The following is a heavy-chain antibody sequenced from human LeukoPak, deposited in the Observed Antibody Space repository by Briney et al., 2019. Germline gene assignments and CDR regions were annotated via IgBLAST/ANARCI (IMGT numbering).Heavy chain of an antibody. CDR2: ISWNCGSI. CDR3: AKDGYSSGWYQILLDRDYYYGMDV. Sequence: GGSLRLSCPASGFTFVDYAMHWVRQPPGKGLEGVAGISWNCGSIGYADSVKGRFTISRDHAKNSLYLQMNSLRAEDTALYYCAKDGYSSGWYQILLDRDYYYGMDVWGQGTTVTVSS. J-gene: IGHJ6*02. D-gene: IGHD6-19*01. CDR1: GFTFVDYA. V-gene: IGHV3-9*01.